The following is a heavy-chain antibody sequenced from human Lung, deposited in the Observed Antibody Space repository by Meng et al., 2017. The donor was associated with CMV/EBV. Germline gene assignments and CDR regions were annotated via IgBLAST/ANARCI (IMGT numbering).Heavy chain of an antibody. J-gene: IGHJ4*02. CDR1: GFTFSSYA. CDR3: AKILYDIGVEPAAPVY. D-gene: IGHD2-2*01. Sequence: SXAASGFTFSSYAMSWVRQAPGKGLEWVSAISGSGGSTYYADSVKGRFTISRDNSKNTLYLQMNSLRAEDTAVYYCAKILYDIGVEPAAPVYWGQGXLVTVSS. CDR2: ISGSGGST. V-gene: IGHV3-23*01.